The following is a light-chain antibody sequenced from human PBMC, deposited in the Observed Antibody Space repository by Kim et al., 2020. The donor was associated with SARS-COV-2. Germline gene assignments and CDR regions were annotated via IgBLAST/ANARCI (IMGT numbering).Light chain of an antibody. CDR1: QRILSD. CDR2: GAS. CDR3: QQYNLWPPET. Sequence: SPGERVTLPCRASQRILSDLAWYQQKPGQAPRLLISGASTRATGIPARFSGSGSGTEFTLTISILQSEDFAVYYCQQYNLWPPETFGQGTKVDIK. J-gene: IGKJ1*01. V-gene: IGKV3-15*01.